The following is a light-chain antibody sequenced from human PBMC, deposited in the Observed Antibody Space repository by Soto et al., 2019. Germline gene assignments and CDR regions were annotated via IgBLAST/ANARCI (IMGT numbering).Light chain of an antibody. CDR3: QQSFVSPWT. CDR2: EAT. V-gene: IGKV1-39*01. J-gene: IGKJ1*01. CDR1: QNIHKY. Sequence: DIEMTQSPSSLSASVGDRVTISCRSSQNIHKYLNWYQQRPGKAPNLLVYEATSLETGVSLKFSGSGYGTEFTLTINSLQPEDFATYYCQQSFVSPWTFGQGTNIEI.